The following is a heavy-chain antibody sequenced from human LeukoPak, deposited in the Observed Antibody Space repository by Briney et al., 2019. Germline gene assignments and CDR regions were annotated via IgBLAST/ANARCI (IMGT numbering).Heavy chain of an antibody. J-gene: IGHJ4*02. CDR1: GGSMTSSNYY. Sequence: SETLSLTCTVPGGSMTSSNYYWGWIRQPPGKELEWIGSVYYSGSTHYNPPLKGRVTMSVDTSKNQFSLKLDSATAADTAVYYCVSLPGGFIWYFDDWGQGKLVTVSS. D-gene: IGHD3-10*01. CDR3: VSLPGGFIWYFDD. V-gene: IGHV4-39*01. CDR2: VYYSGST.